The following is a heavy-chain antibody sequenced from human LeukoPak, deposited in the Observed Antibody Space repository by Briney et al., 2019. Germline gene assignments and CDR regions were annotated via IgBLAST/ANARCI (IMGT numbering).Heavy chain of an antibody. J-gene: IGHJ4*02. Sequence: GESLKISCKGSGYSFSSYWIGWVRQMPGKGLEWMGIIYPGDSDTRYSPSFQGQVTISADKSISTAYLQWSSLKDSDTPMYYCARRTYDYCSSTSCYYYFDYWGQGTLVTVPT. CDR2: IYPGDSDT. CDR3: ARRTYDYCSSTSCYYYFDY. V-gene: IGHV5-51*01. D-gene: IGHD2-2*01. CDR1: GYSFSSYW.